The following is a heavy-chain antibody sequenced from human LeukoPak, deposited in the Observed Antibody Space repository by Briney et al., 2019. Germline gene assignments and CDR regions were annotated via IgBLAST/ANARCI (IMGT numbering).Heavy chain of an antibody. CDR1: GFTFSSYS. Sequence: GGSLRLSCAASGFTFSSYSMNWVRQAPGKGLEWVSSISSSSSYIYYADSVKGRFTISRDNAKNTVYLQINNLRAQDTAVYFCARYSSSSGGPSYYLDYWGQGTLVTVSS. CDR2: ISSSSSYI. CDR3: ARYSSSSGGPSYYLDY. J-gene: IGHJ4*02. V-gene: IGHV3-21*01. D-gene: IGHD6-6*01.